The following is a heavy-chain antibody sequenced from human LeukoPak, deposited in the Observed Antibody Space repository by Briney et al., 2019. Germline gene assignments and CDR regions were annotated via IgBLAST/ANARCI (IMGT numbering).Heavy chain of an antibody. CDR3: ARAGSVIIGSTGFDP. J-gene: IGHJ5*02. D-gene: IGHD3-3*01. Sequence: SETLSLTCTVSGGSISSGDYYWSWIRQPPGKGLEWIGYIYYSGSTYYNPSLRSRVTISVDTSKNQFSLKLSSVTAADTAVYYCARAGSVIIGSTGFDPWGQGTLVTVSS. CDR1: GGSISSGDYY. V-gene: IGHV4-30-4*02. CDR2: IYYSGST.